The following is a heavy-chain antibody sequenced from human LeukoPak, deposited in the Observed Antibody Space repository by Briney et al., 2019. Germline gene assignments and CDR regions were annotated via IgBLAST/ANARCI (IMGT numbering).Heavy chain of an antibody. J-gene: IGHJ4*02. V-gene: IGHV4-34*01. CDR1: GGSVSGYY. D-gene: IGHD3-10*01. CDR3: ARHGPRGYYFDS. CDR2: TNDRGGT. Sequence: PSETLSLTCAVNGGSVSGYYWSWVRQPPGRGLEWIGQTNDRGGTSYNPSLKSRVIISPDTSKNQFSLQLSSVTAADTAVYYCARHGPRGYYFDSWGQGTLVTVSS.